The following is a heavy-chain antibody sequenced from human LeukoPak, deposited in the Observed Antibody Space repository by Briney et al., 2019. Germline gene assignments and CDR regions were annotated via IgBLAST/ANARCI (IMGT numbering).Heavy chain of an antibody. V-gene: IGHV3-74*01. D-gene: IGHD3-22*01. CDR2: INDDGSDT. CDR1: GFTFKLYW. CDR3: VRGGPSTWF. J-gene: IGHJ4*02. Sequence: GGSLRLSCAASGFTFKLYWMHWVRQVPGKGPVWVARINDDGSDTVYADSVKGRFTISRDDAKNMLFLQMYSLRGEDTAVYHCVRGGPSTWFWGQGTLVTVSS.